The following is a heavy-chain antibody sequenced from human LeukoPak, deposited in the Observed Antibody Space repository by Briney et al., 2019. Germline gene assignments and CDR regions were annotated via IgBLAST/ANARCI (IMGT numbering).Heavy chain of an antibody. Sequence: PSETLSLTCTVSGVSISSYYWSWIRQPPGKGLEWIGNIYYSGSIKYNPSLKSRVTISVDTSKNHFSLKLSSVTAADTAVYYCARHGNYYDSSGYNYYFDYWGQGTLGTVSS. CDR1: GVSISSYY. J-gene: IGHJ4*02. D-gene: IGHD3-22*01. V-gene: IGHV4-59*08. CDR2: IYYSGSI. CDR3: ARHGNYYDSSGYNYYFDY.